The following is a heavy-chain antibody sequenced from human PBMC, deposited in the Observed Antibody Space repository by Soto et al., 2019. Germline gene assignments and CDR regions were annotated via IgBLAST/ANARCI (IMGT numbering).Heavy chain of an antibody. J-gene: IGHJ4*02. CDR2: IWYDGRNK. V-gene: IGHV3-33*01. D-gene: IGHD6-6*01. Sequence: QVQLVESGGDVVQPGRSLRLSWAASGFTFSSYGMHWVRQARGKGLEWVAVIWYDGRNKYYADSVKGRFTISRDNSKNTLFLQMNSLKAEDTAVYLCARGNWDSSSTLDFWGQGTLVTVSS. CDR1: GFTFSSYG. CDR3: ARGNWDSSSTLDF.